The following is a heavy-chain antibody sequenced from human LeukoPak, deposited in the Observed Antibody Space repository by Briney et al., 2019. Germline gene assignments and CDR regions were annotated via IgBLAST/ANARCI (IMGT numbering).Heavy chain of an antibody. CDR2: IYYSGST. Sequence: SETLSLTCTVSGGSISSYYWSWIRQPPGKGLEWVGYIYYSGSTNYNPSLKSRVTISVDTSKNQFSLKLSSVTAADTAVYYCAGGIAVAGTGFDYWGQGTLVTVSS. CDR1: GGSISSYY. D-gene: IGHD6-19*01. V-gene: IGHV4-59*01. CDR3: AGGIAVAGTGFDY. J-gene: IGHJ4*02.